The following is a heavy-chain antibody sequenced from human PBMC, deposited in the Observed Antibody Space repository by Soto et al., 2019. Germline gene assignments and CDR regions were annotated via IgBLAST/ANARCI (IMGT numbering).Heavy chain of an antibody. V-gene: IGHV3-73*01. CDR1: GFSFSDSV. CDR3: TGSLSFAFDI. J-gene: IGHJ3*02. CDR2: ITSTADTYAT. Sequence: EVQLVESGGGLVQPGGSLKLSCAASGFSFSDSVMHWVRQVSGKGLEWVGRITSTADTYATAYTASVKGRFTVSRDDSTNKAYLQMNSRKAEDTPVYYWTGSLSFAFDIWGKGTMIHVSS.